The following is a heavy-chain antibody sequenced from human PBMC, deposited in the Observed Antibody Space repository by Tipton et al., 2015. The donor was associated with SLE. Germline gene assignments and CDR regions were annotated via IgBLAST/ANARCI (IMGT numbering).Heavy chain of an antibody. J-gene: IGHJ4*02. CDR2: IYYSGST. CDR3: ARATTAIAPFDN. CDR1: GGSISSYY. V-gene: IGHV4-59*01. Sequence: TLSLTCTVSGGSISSYYWSWIRQPPGKGLEWIGYIYYSGSTNYNPSLKSRVTISVDTSKNHFSLKESSVTAADTAVYYCARATTAIAPFDNWGQGTLVTVSS. D-gene: IGHD2-2*02.